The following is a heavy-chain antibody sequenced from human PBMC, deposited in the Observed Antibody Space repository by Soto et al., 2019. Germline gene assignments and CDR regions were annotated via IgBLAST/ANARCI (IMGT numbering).Heavy chain of an antibody. V-gene: IGHV3-30-3*01. Sequence: VGSLRLSCAASGFTFSSYAMHWVRQAPGKGLEWVAVISYDGSNKYYADSVKGRFTISRDNSKNTLYLQMNSLRAEDTAVYYCARLSTTRPLDYYYYGMDVWGQGTTVTVSS. CDR3: ARLSTTRPLDYYYYGMDV. D-gene: IGHD2-2*01. CDR1: GFTFSSYA. CDR2: ISYDGSNK. J-gene: IGHJ6*02.